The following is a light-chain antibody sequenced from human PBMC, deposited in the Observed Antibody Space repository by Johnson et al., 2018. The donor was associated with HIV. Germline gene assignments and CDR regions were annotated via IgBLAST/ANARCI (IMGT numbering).Light chain of an antibody. CDR2: DNN. Sequence: QSVLTQPPSVSAAPGQKVTISCSGSSSNIGNNYVSWYQQLPGTAPKLLIYDNNKRPSGIPDRFSGSKSGTSATLGITGIQTGDEADYYCGTWDSSLSAYYVFGAGINVTVL. CDR1: SSNIGNNY. V-gene: IGLV1-51*01. J-gene: IGLJ1*01. CDR3: GTWDSSLSAYYV.